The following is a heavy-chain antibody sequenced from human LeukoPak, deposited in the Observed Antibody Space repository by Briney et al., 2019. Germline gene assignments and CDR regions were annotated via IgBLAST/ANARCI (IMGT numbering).Heavy chain of an antibody. Sequence: SETLSLTCTVTGGSISSYYWSWIRQPPGKGLEWIGYIYYIGSTNYNPSLKSRVTISVDTSKNQFSLKLSSVTAADTAVYYCAREDSGYGPMTRRGAFDIWGQGTMVTVSS. CDR1: GGSISSYY. V-gene: IGHV4-59*01. CDR3: AREDSGYGPMTRRGAFDI. CDR2: IYYIGST. D-gene: IGHD5-12*01. J-gene: IGHJ3*02.